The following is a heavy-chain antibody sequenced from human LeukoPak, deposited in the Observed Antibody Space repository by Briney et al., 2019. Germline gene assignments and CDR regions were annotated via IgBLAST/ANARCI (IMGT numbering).Heavy chain of an antibody. CDR1: GYTFVSYD. CDR2: VSPNSGDT. V-gene: IGHV1-8*01. CDR3: ARAKGSGSYYVIDY. Sequence: ASVKVSCKASGYTFVSYDINWLRQATGQGLEWMGWVSPNSGDTGYAQKFRGRVTMTRNTSISTAYMELSNLEVDDTAVYYCARAKGSGSYYVIDYWGQGTLVTVSS. J-gene: IGHJ4*02. D-gene: IGHD1-26*01.